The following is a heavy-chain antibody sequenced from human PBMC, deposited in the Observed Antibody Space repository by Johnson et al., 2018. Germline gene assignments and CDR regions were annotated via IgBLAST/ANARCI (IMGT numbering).Heavy chain of an antibody. D-gene: IGHD6-13*01. Sequence: VQLVQSGGGLVKPGRSLRLSCAASGFTFSNCTMNWVRQAPGKGLEWVSSISSRNTYIYYADSVRGRFTISRDNAKNSLYLQMNSLRAEDTAMYYCAKVASSSRTGHNAFDIWGQGTMVTVSS. V-gene: IGHV3-21*01. CDR2: ISSRNTYI. CDR1: GFTFSNCT. CDR3: AKVASSSRTGHNAFDI. J-gene: IGHJ3*02.